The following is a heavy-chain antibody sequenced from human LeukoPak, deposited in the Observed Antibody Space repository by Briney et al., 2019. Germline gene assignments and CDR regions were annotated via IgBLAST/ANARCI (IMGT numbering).Heavy chain of an antibody. D-gene: IGHD3-10*01. CDR1: GFTFSSYA. CDR2: ISGSGGST. V-gene: IGHV3-23*01. J-gene: IGHJ4*02. Sequence: GGSLRLSCAASGFTFSSYAMSWVRQAPGRGLEWVSAISGSGGSTYYADSVKGRFTISRDNSKNTLYLQMNSLRAEDTAVYYCAKVFPWFGELLYFDYWGQGTLVTVSS. CDR3: AKVFPWFGELLYFDY.